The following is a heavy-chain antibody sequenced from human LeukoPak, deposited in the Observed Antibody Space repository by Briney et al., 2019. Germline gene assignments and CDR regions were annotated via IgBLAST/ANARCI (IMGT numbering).Heavy chain of an antibody. V-gene: IGHV3-23*01. D-gene: IGHD3-10*01. Sequence: GGSLRLSCAASGFAFSSQAMGWVRQAPGKGLEWVSVISDSGRITYYADSVKGRFTISRDNSKNTLFLQMNSLRAEDTAVYYCAKRSGSGNYFDFWGQGTLVTVSS. CDR2: ISDSGRIT. J-gene: IGHJ4*02. CDR1: GFAFSSQA. CDR3: AKRSGSGNYFDF.